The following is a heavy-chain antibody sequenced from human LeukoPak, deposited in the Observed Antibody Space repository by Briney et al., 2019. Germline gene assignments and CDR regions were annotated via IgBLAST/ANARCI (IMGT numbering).Heavy chain of an antibody. Sequence: PSETLSLTCTVSGGSISSSSYYWGWIRQPPGKGLEWIGSIYYSGSTYYNPSLKSRVTISVDTSKNQFSLKLSSVTAADTAVYYCARQGYSSSPDPWGQGTLVTVSS. CDR1: GGSISSSSYY. CDR2: IYYSGST. J-gene: IGHJ5*02. D-gene: IGHD6-13*01. CDR3: ARQGYSSSPDP. V-gene: IGHV4-39*01.